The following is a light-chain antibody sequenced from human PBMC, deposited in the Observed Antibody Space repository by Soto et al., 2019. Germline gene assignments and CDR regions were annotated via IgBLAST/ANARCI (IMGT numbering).Light chain of an antibody. CDR2: EVS. V-gene: IGLV2-23*02. CDR1: SSDVGSSNL. J-gene: IGLJ1*01. Sequence: QSALTQPASVSGSPGQSITFSCTGTSSDVGSSNLFSWYQQHPGKAPKLLIYEVSKRPPGVSNRFSGSKSGNTASLTISGLQAEDEADYYCCSYAGSSTHVFGTGTKLTVL. CDR3: CSYAGSSTHV.